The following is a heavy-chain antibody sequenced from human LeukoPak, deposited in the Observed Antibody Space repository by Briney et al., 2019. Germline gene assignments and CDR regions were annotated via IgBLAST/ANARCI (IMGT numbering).Heavy chain of an antibody. D-gene: IGHD1-1*01. V-gene: IGHV3-23*01. Sequence: GGSLRLSCAASGFTFTRYAMSWVRQAPGKGLEWVSTISGSGGNTYYADSVKGRLTISRENAKNSLYLQMNSLRAGDTAVYYCARGLEYYYGMDVWGQGTTVTVSS. CDR1: GFTFTRYA. J-gene: IGHJ6*02. CDR2: ISGSGGNT. CDR3: ARGLEYYYGMDV.